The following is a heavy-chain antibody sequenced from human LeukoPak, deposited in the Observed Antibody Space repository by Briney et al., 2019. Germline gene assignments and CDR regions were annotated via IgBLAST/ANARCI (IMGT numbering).Heavy chain of an antibody. V-gene: IGHV3-7*01. CDR3: ALSSGNYAIPFDY. D-gene: IGHD1-26*01. Sequence: GGSLRLSCAASGFTFSRYWMSWVRQAPGKGLEWVANTKQDGSEKYYLESVKGRFTIARDNAKNSLNLHMNSLRGEDTAVYYCALSSGNYAIPFDYWGQGTLVTVSS. CDR2: TKQDGSEK. CDR1: GFTFSRYW. J-gene: IGHJ4*02.